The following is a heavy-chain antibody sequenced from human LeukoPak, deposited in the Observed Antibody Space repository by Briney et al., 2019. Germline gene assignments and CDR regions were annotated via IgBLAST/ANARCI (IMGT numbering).Heavy chain of an antibody. Sequence: ASVKVSCKASGYIFSSYVSNWVRQAPGQGLEWMGWISTNTGNPTYAQGFTGRFVFSLDTSISTTYLQINSLKAEDTAVYYCARGGSRYSTSGTVDYWGQGTLVTVSS. J-gene: IGHJ4*02. D-gene: IGHD6-6*01. CDR1: GYIFSSYV. CDR2: ISTNTGNP. V-gene: IGHV7-4-1*02. CDR3: ARGGSRYSTSGTVDY.